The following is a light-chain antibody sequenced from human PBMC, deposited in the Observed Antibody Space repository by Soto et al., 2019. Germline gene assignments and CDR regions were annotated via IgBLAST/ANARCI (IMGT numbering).Light chain of an antibody. CDR2: AAS. CDR3: QQSYSAPLT. J-gene: IGKJ4*01. CDR1: QFISTY. Sequence: DIQMTQSPSSLSASVGDRVTITCRASQFISTYLNWYQQKPGKAPKLLIYAASSLQSGVPSRFSGSGSGTDFTLSISSLQLEDFAAYYCQQSYSAPLTFGGGTKVDIK. V-gene: IGKV1-39*01.